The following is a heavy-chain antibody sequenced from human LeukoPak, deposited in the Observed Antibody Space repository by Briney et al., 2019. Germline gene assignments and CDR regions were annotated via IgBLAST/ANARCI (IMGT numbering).Heavy chain of an antibody. D-gene: IGHD6-6*01. CDR1: RYTFTSYG. Sequence: ASVKVPCKDSRYTFTSYGISRVRQAPGQGLKWMGWISAYNGNTNYAQKLQGSVTMTTDTSTSTAYMELRSLRSDDTAVYYCARDPSPRAARALGWFDPWGQGTLVTVSS. CDR3: ARDPSPRAARALGWFDP. J-gene: IGHJ5*02. CDR2: ISAYNGNT. V-gene: IGHV1-18*01.